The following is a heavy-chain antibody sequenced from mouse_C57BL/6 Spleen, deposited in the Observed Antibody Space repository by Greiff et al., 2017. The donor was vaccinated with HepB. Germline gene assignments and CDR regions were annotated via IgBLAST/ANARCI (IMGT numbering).Heavy chain of an antibody. Sequence: EVQVVESGGDLVKPGGSLKLSCAASGFTFSSYGMSWVRQTPDKRLEWVATISSGGSYTYYPDSVKGRFTISSDNAKNTLYLQMSSLKSEDTAMYYCASYSKAPFAYWGQGTLVTVSA. V-gene: IGHV5-6*01. J-gene: IGHJ3*01. CDR2: ISSGGSYT. CDR3: ASYSKAPFAY. CDR1: GFTFSSYG. D-gene: IGHD2-5*01.